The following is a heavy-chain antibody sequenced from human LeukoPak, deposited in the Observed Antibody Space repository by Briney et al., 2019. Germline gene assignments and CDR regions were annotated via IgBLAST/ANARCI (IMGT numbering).Heavy chain of an antibody. Sequence: GSLRLSCAASGFTFSNFAMHWVRQAPGKGLEWVGRTRNKANSYTTEYAASVKGRFTISRDDSKNSLYLQMYSLKTEDTAVYYCARDYADYWGQGTLVTVSS. CDR1: GFTFSNFA. CDR2: TRNKANSYTT. V-gene: IGHV3-72*01. CDR3: ARDYADY. J-gene: IGHJ4*02. D-gene: IGHD4-17*01.